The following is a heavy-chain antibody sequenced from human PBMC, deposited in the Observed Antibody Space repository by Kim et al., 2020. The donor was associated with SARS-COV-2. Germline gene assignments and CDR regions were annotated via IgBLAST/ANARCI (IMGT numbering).Heavy chain of an antibody. J-gene: IGHJ4*02. CDR3: ARGRSTVATYPVDY. D-gene: IGHD4-17*01. V-gene: IGHV4-34*01. Sequence: SPTLKIRVTVSVDTDKNQCSLELSSVTAADTAVYYCARGRSTVATYPVDYWGQGTLVTVSS.